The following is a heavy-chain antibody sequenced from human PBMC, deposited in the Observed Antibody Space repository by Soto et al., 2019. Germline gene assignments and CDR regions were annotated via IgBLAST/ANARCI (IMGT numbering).Heavy chain of an antibody. V-gene: IGHV4-4*02. CDR1: GGSISSSNW. CDR3: ARDGVGTGYYYGMDV. J-gene: IGHJ6*02. Sequence: SETLSLTCAVSGGSISSSNWWSWVRQPPGKGLEWIGEIYHSGSTNYNPSLKSRVTISVGKSKNQFSLKLSSVTAADTAVYYCARDGVGTGYYYGMDVWGQGTTVTVSS. CDR2: IYHSGST. D-gene: IGHD2-8*02.